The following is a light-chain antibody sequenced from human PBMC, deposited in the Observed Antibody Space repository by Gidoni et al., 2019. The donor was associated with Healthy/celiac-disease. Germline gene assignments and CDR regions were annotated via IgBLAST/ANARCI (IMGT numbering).Light chain of an antibody. Sequence: DIQMTQSPSSLSASVGDRVTITCRASQSISSYLNWYQQKPGKAPKLLIYAASSLQSGVPSRFSGSGSGTDFTPTISRLQPEDVATYYCQQSYSTPFTFGPGTKVDIK. CDR2: AAS. CDR3: QQSYSTPFT. V-gene: IGKV1-39*01. CDR1: QSISSY. J-gene: IGKJ3*01.